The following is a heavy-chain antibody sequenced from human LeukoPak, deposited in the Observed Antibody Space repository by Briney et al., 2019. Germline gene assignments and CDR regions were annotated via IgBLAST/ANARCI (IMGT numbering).Heavy chain of an antibody. CDR2: IKPDGSET. CDR3: TRGRDYENSGSYSFFSSLPYSDY. V-gene: IGHV3-7*01. J-gene: IGHJ4*02. D-gene: IGHD3-22*01. CDR1: GFTFSSYY. Sequence: GGSLRLSCAASGFTFSSYYMSWVRQAPGEGLEWVANIKPDGSETYYADSVKGRFTISRDNGKNSLHLQMNSLRADDTAVYYCTRGRDYENSGSYSFFSSLPYSDYWGQGTLVTVSS.